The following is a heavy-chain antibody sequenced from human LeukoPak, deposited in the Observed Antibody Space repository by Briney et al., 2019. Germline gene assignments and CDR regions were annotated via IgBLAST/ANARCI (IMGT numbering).Heavy chain of an antibody. CDR2: ISSYNGNT. J-gene: IGHJ3*02. D-gene: IGHD6-19*01. CDR3: ARRVAVARRDAFDI. Sequence: ATVKVSCKASAYTFTSYGISWVRHTPEQGLEWMVCISSYNGNTNYAQQLQGRVPKSTDTSTGTAYMELRSLRSDDTAVYYCARRVAVARRDAFDIWGQETMVSVSS. V-gene: IGHV1-18*01. CDR1: AYTFTSYG.